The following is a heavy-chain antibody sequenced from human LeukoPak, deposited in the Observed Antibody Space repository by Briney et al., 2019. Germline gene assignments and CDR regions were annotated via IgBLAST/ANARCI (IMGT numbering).Heavy chain of an antibody. J-gene: IGHJ6*03. CDR2: ISWDGGST. D-gene: IGHD6-13*01. CDR3: ARRYSSSWYRGYYYYMDV. Sequence: GGSLRLSCAASGFTFDDYAMHWVRQAPGKGLEWVSLISWDGGSTYYADSVKGRFTISRDNSKNSLYLQMNSLRAEDTALYYRARRYSSSWYRGYYYYMDVWGKGTTVTVSS. V-gene: IGHV3-43D*03. CDR1: GFTFDDYA.